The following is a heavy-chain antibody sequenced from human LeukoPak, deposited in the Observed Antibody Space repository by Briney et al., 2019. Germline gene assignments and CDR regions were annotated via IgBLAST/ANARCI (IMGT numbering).Heavy chain of an antibody. CDR1: GGSISSGGYY. V-gene: IGHV4-31*03. Sequence: SETLSLTCTVSGGSISSGGYYWSWIRQHPGKGLEWIGYIYYSGSTYYNPSLKSRVTISVDTSKNQFSLKLSSVTAADTAVYYCARGQGITIFGVNIGEDAFDIWGQGTMVTVSS. J-gene: IGHJ3*02. CDR3: ARGQGITIFGVNIGEDAFDI. CDR2: IYYSGST. D-gene: IGHD3-3*01.